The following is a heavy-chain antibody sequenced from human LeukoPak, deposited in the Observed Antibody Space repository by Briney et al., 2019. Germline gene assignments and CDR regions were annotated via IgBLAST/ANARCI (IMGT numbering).Heavy chain of an antibody. Sequence: GGSLRLSCAASGFTFSDYYMSWIRQALGKGLEWVSAISGSGGSTYYADSVKGRFTISRDNSKNTLYLQMNSLRAEDTAVYYCAKDRRLLSPGHYWGQGTLVTVSS. CDR1: GFTFSDYY. V-gene: IGHV3-23*01. J-gene: IGHJ4*02. D-gene: IGHD2-21*02. CDR2: ISGSGGST. CDR3: AKDRRLLSPGHY.